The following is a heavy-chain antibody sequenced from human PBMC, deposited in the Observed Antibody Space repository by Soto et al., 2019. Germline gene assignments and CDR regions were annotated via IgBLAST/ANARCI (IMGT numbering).Heavy chain of an antibody. J-gene: IGHJ5*02. CDR3: AREFMEKESGGWFDQ. CDR2: ISAYNGNT. Sequence: ASLNVSFKAPGYTFTSYFIIWLLQAPVQGLEWMGWISAYNGNTNYAQKLQGRVTMTTDTSTSTAYMELRSLRSDDTAVYYCAREFMEKESGGWFDQWGQRNMVTVSS. CDR1: GYTFTSYF. V-gene: IGHV1-18*04. D-gene: IGHD1-1*01.